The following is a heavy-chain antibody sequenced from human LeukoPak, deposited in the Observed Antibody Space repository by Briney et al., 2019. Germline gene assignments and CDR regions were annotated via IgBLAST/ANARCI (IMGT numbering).Heavy chain of an antibody. D-gene: IGHD2-2*01. J-gene: IGHJ3*02. Sequence: GGSLRLSCAASGFTFSSYSMNWVRQAPGKGLEWVANIKQDGSEKYYVDSVKGRFTISRDNAKNSLYLQMNSLRAEDTAVYYCATTIVVVPAAIDDDAFDIWGQGTMVTVSS. V-gene: IGHV3-7*01. CDR1: GFTFSSYS. CDR2: IKQDGSEK. CDR3: ATTIVVVPAAIDDDAFDI.